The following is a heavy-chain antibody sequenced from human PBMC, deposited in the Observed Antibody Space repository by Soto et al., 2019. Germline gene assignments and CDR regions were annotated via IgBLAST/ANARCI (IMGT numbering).Heavy chain of an antibody. CDR3: ARDRHSGSYSWFHP. CDR2: ISTTGAYI. D-gene: IGHD1-26*01. J-gene: IGHJ5*02. Sequence: PVGSLRLSCLASGFTLSDYNMNWVRQAPGKGLEWLSSISTTGAYIHYAASVKGRFAISRDNAKSTVYLQMSSLRGEDTAIYYCARDRHSGSYSWFHPWGQGTLVTVSS. CDR1: GFTLSDYN. V-gene: IGHV3-21*01.